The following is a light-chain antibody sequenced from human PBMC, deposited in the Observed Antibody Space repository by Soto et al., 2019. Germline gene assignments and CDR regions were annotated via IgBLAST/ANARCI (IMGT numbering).Light chain of an antibody. J-gene: IGKJ4*01. CDR3: QQYNSYSPLT. CDR2: KAS. Sequence: DILMTQSPSTLSASVGDRVTITCRASQSISSWLAWYQQQPGKAPKLLIYKASSLESGVLSRFSSSGSGTEFTLTISSLQPDDFATYYCQQYNSYSPLTFGGGTKVEIK. CDR1: QSISSW. V-gene: IGKV1-5*03.